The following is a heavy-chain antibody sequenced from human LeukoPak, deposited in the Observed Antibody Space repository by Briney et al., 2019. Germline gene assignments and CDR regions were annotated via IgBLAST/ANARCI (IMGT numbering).Heavy chain of an antibody. J-gene: IGHJ3*02. CDR2: ISSSSSYI. CDR3: ARDGSYCSGGSCYVRAFDI. CDR1: GFTFSNAW. Sequence: PGGSLRLSCAASGFTFSNAWMSWVRQAPGKGLEWVSSISSSSSYIYYADSVKGRFTISRDNAKNSLYLQMNSLRAEDTAVYYCARDGSYCSGGSCYVRAFDIWGQGTMVTVSS. D-gene: IGHD2-15*01. V-gene: IGHV3-21*01.